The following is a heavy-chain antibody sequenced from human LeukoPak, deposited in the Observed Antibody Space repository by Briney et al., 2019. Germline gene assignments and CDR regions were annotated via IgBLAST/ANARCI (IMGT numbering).Heavy chain of an antibody. D-gene: IGHD1-26*01. V-gene: IGHV4-34*01. CDR1: GGSFSGYY. Sequence: SETLSLTCAVYGGSFSGYYWSWIRQPPGKGLEWIGETNHSGSTNYNPSLKSRVTISVDTSKNQFSLKLSSVTAADTAVYYCASGSYAYYYMDVWGKGTTVTVSS. CDR3: ASGSYAYYYMDV. CDR2: TNHSGST. J-gene: IGHJ6*03.